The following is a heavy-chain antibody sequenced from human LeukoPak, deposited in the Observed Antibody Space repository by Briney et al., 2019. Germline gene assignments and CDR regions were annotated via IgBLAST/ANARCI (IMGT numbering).Heavy chain of an antibody. Sequence: SETLSLTCAVYGGSFSAYYWSWIRQPPGKGLERIGDINHSGSTNYNQSLKSRVTISVDLSKNQFSLQLSSVTAADTAVYYCARGSSGWYAGRRYYFDYWGQGTLVTVSS. CDR1: GGSFSAYY. CDR3: ARGSSGWYAGRRYYFDY. J-gene: IGHJ4*02. D-gene: IGHD6-19*01. V-gene: IGHV4-34*01. CDR2: INHSGST.